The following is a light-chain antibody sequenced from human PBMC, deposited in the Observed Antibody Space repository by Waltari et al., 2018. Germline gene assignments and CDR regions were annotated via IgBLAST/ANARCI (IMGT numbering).Light chain of an antibody. CDR2: GNT. CDR1: RSHFGAGYC. CDR3: QSFDSSLSASV. J-gene: IGLJ3*02. V-gene: IGLV1-40*01. Sequence: QSVPTQPPSMSGAPAQKVTIPRTGGRSHFGAGYCPHWYQQFPGTAPKLLLFGNTNRPSGVPGRFSGSKSGTSASLAIAGLQSEDEAVYYCQSFDSSLSASVFGGGTKLTVL.